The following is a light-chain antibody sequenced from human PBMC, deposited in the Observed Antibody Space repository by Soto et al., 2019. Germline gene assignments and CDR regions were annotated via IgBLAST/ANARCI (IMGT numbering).Light chain of an antibody. CDR3: PQYYSYPIT. CDR1: QGISSY. J-gene: IGKJ5*01. Sequence: AIRMTQSPSSFSASTGDRVTITCRASQGISSYLAWYQQKPGKAPKLLIYAASTLQSGVPSRFSGSGSGTDFTLTISCLQSEDFATYYCPQYYSYPITFGQGTRLEI. CDR2: AAS. V-gene: IGKV1-8*01.